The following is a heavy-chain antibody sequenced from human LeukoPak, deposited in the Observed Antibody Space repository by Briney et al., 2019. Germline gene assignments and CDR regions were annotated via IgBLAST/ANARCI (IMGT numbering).Heavy chain of an antibody. CDR2: IYPGDSDT. CDR1: GYSFTSYW. V-gene: IGHV5-51*01. Sequence: GESLEISCKGSGYSFTSYWIGWVRQLPGKGLEWMGIIYPGDSDTRYSPSFQGQVTISADKSISTAYLQWSSLKASDTAMYYCAGTDYYGSGTYAFDIWGQGTMVTVSS. D-gene: IGHD3-10*01. J-gene: IGHJ3*02. CDR3: AGTDYYGSGTYAFDI.